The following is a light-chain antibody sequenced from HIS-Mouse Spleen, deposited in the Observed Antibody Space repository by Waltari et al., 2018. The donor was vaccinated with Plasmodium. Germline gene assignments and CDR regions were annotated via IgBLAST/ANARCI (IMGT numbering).Light chain of an antibody. Sequence: EIVMTQSPATRSVSTGERATLCCRASQSVSSNLAWYQQTPGQAPRLLIYGASTRATGIPARFSGSGSGTEFTLTISSLQSEDFAVYYCQQYNNWSFTFGPGTKVDIK. CDR3: QQYNNWSFT. V-gene: IGKV3-15*01. CDR2: GAS. CDR1: QSVSSN. J-gene: IGKJ3*01.